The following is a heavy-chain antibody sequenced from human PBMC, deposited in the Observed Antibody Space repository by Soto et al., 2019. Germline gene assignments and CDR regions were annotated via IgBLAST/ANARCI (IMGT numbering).Heavy chain of an antibody. CDR1: GFTFSSYG. J-gene: IGHJ3*02. D-gene: IGHD3-16*01. V-gene: IGHV3-33*08. CDR3: ARDQDGVGGGSAFDI. CDR2: IWYDGSNK. Sequence: GGSLRLSCAASGFTFSSYGMHWVRQAPGKGLEWVAVIWYDGSNKYYADSVKGRFTISRDNSKNTLYLQMNSLRAEDTAVYYCARDQDGVGGGSAFDIWGQGTMVTVSS.